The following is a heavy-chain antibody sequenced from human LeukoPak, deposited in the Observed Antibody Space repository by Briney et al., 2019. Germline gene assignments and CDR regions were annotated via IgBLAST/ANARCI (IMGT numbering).Heavy chain of an antibody. V-gene: IGHV3-30-3*01. CDR2: ISYDGSDK. CDR1: GFTFNTYA. CDR3: ARGYCSSTSCRRDFDY. J-gene: IGHJ4*02. Sequence: GKSLRLSRTTSGFTFNTYAMHWVRQAPGRGLEWVTLISYDGSDKFYADSVKGRFTISRDNSKNTLYLQMNSLRVDDTAVYYCARGYCSSTSCRRDFDYWGQGTLVTVSS. D-gene: IGHD2-2*01.